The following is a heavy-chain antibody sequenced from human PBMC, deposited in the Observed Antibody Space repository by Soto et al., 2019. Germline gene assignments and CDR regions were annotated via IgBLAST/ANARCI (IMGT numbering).Heavy chain of an antibody. Sequence: QVQLVQSGAEVKKPGSSVKVSCKASGGTFSSYTISWVRQAPGQGLEWMGRIIPILGIANYAQKFEGRVTITADKSTSTAYMELYSPRSEDTAVYYCAMEYCSSTSCYRDYWGQGTLVTVSS. D-gene: IGHD2-2*02. CDR3: AMEYCSSTSCYRDY. J-gene: IGHJ4*02. V-gene: IGHV1-69*02. CDR2: IIPILGIA. CDR1: GGTFSSYT.